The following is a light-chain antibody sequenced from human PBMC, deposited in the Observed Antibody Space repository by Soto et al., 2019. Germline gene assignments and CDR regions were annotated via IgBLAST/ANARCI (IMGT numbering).Light chain of an antibody. J-gene: IGKJ2*01. Sequence: DIQITQSPSSLSASVRDRVTITCQASQDIRIYLNWFQQKPGKAPKLLISDASNLETGVPSRFSGSGSGTVFIFTISSLQPEDIATYYCQQYDNLPYTFGQGTKVDIK. CDR3: QQYDNLPYT. CDR1: QDIRIY. CDR2: DAS. V-gene: IGKV1-33*01.